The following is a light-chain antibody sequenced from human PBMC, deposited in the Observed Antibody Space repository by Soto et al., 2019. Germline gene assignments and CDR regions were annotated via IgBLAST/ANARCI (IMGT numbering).Light chain of an antibody. CDR1: QSVSSTD. V-gene: IGKV3-20*01. CDR2: GAS. Sequence: EIVLTQSPGTLSLSPGERATLSCRASQSVSSTDLVWYQQKPGQAPRHLIYGASTRATGIPDRFGGSGSGTDYTLTISRLEPEDFAVYYCQQFGNSVRTFGQGTEVEV. CDR3: QQFGNSVRT. J-gene: IGKJ1*01.